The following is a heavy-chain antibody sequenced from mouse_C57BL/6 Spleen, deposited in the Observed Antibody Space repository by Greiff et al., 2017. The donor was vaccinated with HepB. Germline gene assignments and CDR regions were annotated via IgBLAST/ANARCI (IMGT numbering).Heavy chain of an antibody. J-gene: IGHJ4*01. Sequence: EVQVVESGGGLVQPGGSLKLSCAASGFTFSDYGMAWVRQAPRKGPEWVAFISNLAYSIYYADTVTGRFTISRENAKNTLYLEMSSLRSEDTAMYYCARHGTTVVANYAMDYWGQGTSVTVSS. CDR2: ISNLAYSI. V-gene: IGHV5-15*01. CDR1: GFTFSDYG. CDR3: ARHGTTVVANYAMDY. D-gene: IGHD1-1*01.